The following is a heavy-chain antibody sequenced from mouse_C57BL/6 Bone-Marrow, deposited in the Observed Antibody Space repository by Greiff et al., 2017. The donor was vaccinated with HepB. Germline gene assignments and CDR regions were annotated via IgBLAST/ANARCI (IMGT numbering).Heavy chain of an antibody. CDR1: GFTFSDYY. J-gene: IGHJ4*01. CDR3: ARQRYYSNFYYAMDY. V-gene: IGHV5-12*01. D-gene: IGHD2-5*01. CDR2: ISNGGGST. Sequence: DVKLVESGGGLVQPGGSLKLSCAASGFTFSDYYMYWVRQTPEKRLEWVAYISNGGGSTYYPDTVKGRFTISRDNAKNTLYLQMSRLKSEDTAMYYCARQRYYSNFYYAMDYWGQGTSVTVSS.